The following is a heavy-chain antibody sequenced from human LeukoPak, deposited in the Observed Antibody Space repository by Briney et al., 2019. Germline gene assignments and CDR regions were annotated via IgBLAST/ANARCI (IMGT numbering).Heavy chain of an antibody. V-gene: IGHV3-66*01. CDR1: GVTVSKNY. J-gene: IGHJ5*02. CDR2: IYSGGET. D-gene: IGHD6-13*01. Sequence: GGSLRLSCAASGVTVSKNYMRWVRQAPGKGPEWVSLIYSGGETFYADAVKGRFTISRDGSKNTLYLQMNSLRAEDTAGYYCARDPPAEAINTYAWGQGTLVTVSS. CDR3: ARDPPAEAINTYA.